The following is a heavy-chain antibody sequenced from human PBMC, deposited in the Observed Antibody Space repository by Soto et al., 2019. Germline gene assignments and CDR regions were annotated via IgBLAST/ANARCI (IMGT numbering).Heavy chain of an antibody. CDR2: ISYDGSNK. J-gene: IGHJ4*02. V-gene: IGHV3-30*03. D-gene: IGHD3-16*01. CDR1: GFTFSSYG. Sequence: GGSLRLSCAASGFTFSSYGMHWVRQAPGKGLEWVAVISYDGSNKYYADSVKGRFTISRDNSKNTLYLQMNSLRAEDTAVYYCARQAKIGDRSQFYFDSWGQGTLVTVSS. CDR3: ARQAKIGDRSQFYFDS.